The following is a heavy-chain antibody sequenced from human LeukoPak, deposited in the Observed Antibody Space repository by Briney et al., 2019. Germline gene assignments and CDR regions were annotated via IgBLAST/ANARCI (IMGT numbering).Heavy chain of an antibody. CDR2: IYHSGST. D-gene: IGHD3-22*01. CDR1: GGSISSGGYS. Sequence: SQTLSLTCAVSGGSISSGGYSWSWIRQPPGKGLEWIGYIYHSGSTYYNPSLKSRVTISVDRSKNQFSLKLSSVTAADTAVYHCARAGFFYDTSGYNDAFDIWGQGTMVTVSS. V-gene: IGHV4-30-2*01. CDR3: ARAGFFYDTSGYNDAFDI. J-gene: IGHJ3*02.